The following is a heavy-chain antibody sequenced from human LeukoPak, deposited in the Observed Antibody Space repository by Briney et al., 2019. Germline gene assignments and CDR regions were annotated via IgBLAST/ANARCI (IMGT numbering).Heavy chain of an antibody. CDR1: GFNFDDYA. V-gene: IGHV3-43*02. CDR3: AKDRRDYCGGDCYSIEYFQH. Sequence: PGGSLRLSCAASGFNFDDYAMHWVRQAPGKGLEWVSLISGDGGSTYYADSVKGRFTISRDNSKNSLYLQMNSLRTEDTALYYCAKDRRDYCGGDCYSIEYFQHWGQGTLVTVSS. J-gene: IGHJ1*01. D-gene: IGHD2-21*02. CDR2: ISGDGGST.